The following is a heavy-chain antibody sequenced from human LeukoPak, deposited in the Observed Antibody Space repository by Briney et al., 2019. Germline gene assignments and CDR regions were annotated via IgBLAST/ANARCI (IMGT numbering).Heavy chain of an antibody. J-gene: IGHJ4*02. V-gene: IGHV4-38-2*02. CDR1: GYSISSGYY. CDR3: ARDASVVAAAYFDY. D-gene: IGHD2-15*01. CDR2: IYHSGST. Sequence: SETLSLTCTVSGYSISSGYYWGWIRQPPVKGLEWIGSIYHSGSTYYNPSLKSRVTISVDTSKNQFSLKLSSVTAADTAVYYCARDASVVAAAYFDYWGQGTLVTVSS.